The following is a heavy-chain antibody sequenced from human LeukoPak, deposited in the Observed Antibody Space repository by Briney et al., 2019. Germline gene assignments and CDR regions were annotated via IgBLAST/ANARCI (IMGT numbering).Heavy chain of an antibody. CDR1: GGPISSSSYY. D-gene: IGHD2-8*01. V-gene: IGHV4-39*01. CDR3: ARLTYLWSGDEYDY. J-gene: IGHJ4*02. CDR2: IYYSGST. Sequence: SETLSLTCTVSGGPISSSSYYWGWIRQPPGKGLEWIGSIYYSGSTYYNPSLKSRVTISVDTSKNQFSLKLSSVTAADTAVYYCARLTYLWSGDEYDYWGQGTLVTVSS.